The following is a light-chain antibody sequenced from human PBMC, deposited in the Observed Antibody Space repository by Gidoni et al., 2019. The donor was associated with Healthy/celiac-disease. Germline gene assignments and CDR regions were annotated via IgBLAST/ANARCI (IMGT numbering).Light chain of an antibody. Sequence: DIQMTQSPSSLSASVGDRVTITCRASRGISTYLAWHQQRPGKAPKTLIYAASTLQSGVPSRFSGSGSGTDFTLTISRLQPEDVGTYYCKKYESAPRTFGQGTKVEIK. CDR1: RGISTY. V-gene: IGKV1-27*01. J-gene: IGKJ1*01. CDR3: KKYESAPRT. CDR2: AAS.